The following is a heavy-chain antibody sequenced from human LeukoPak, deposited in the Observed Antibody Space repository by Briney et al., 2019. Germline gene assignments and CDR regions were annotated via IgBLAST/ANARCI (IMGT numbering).Heavy chain of an antibody. D-gene: IGHD3-9*01. J-gene: IGHJ4*02. Sequence: ASVKVSCKASGGTFSSYAISWVRQAPGQGLEWMGGIIPIFGTANYAQKFQGRVTITADESTSTAYMELSSLRSEDTAVYYCARPHELYDILTGPLDYWGQGTLVTVSS. V-gene: IGHV1-69*13. CDR1: GGTFSSYA. CDR2: IIPIFGTA. CDR3: ARPHELYDILTGPLDY.